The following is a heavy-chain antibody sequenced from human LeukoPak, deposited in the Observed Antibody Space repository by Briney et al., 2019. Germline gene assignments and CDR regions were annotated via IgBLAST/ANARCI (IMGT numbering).Heavy chain of an antibody. CDR2: IIPIFNTT. J-gene: IGHJ4*02. D-gene: IGHD2/OR15-2a*01. CDR3: ARVLEATHFDY. V-gene: IGHV1-69*05. CDR1: GDTFTNYP. Sequence: SVKVSCKASGDTFTNYPISWVRRAPGQGLEWMGGIIPIFNTTNYAQKFQGRVTTTTDESTSTAFMELTSLRSEDTAVYYCARVLEATHFDYWGQGTLVTVSS.